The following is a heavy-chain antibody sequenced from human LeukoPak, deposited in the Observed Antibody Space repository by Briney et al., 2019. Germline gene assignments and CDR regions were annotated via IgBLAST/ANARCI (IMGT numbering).Heavy chain of an antibody. Sequence: SETLSLTCTVSGGSISSSSYYWGWIRQPPGKGLEWIGSIYYSGSTYYNPSLKSRVTISVDTSKNQFSLKLSSVTAADTAVYYCARHRPKYSYRPKVLYYYYYMDVWGKGTTVTVSS. CDR2: IYYSGST. V-gene: IGHV4-39*01. D-gene: IGHD5-18*01. CDR3: ARHRPKYSYRPKVLYYYYYMDV. J-gene: IGHJ6*03. CDR1: GGSISSSSYY.